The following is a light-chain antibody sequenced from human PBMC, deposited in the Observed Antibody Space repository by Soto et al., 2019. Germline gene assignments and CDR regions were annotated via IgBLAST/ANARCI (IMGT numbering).Light chain of an antibody. J-gene: IGKJ1*01. V-gene: IGKV3-15*01. CDR1: QSVSSN. CDR3: QKYNNWPWT. Sequence: EIVMTQPPATLSVSPEERATLSCRASQSVSSNLAWYQQKPGQAPRLLIFGASTRATGIPARFSGSGSGTEFTLTISSLQSEDFAVYYCQKYNNWPWTFGQGTKVDI. CDR2: GAS.